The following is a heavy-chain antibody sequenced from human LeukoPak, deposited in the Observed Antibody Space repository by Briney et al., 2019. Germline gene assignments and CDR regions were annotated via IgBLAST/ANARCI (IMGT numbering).Heavy chain of an antibody. CDR3: ARHGEYYYDSSGYYWGYYFDY. Sequence: GGSLRLSCAASGFTFSSYSMNWVRQAPGKGLEWVSYISSSSSTIYYADSVKGRFTISRDNAKNSLYLQMNSLRAEDTAVYYCARHGEYYYDSSGYYWGYYFDYWGQGTLVTVSS. CDR1: GFTFSSYS. V-gene: IGHV3-48*01. D-gene: IGHD3-22*01. CDR2: ISSSSSTI. J-gene: IGHJ4*02.